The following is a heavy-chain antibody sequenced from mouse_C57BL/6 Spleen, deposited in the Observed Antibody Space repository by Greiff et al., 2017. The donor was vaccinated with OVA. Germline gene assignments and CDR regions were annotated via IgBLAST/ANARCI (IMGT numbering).Heavy chain of an antibody. CDR3: ARYYYGSRDWYFDV. V-gene: IGHV1-82*01. J-gene: IGHJ1*03. D-gene: IGHD1-1*01. CDR2: IYPGDGDT. CDR1: GYAFSSSW. Sequence: VKLQESGPELVKPGASVKISCKASGYAFSSSWMNWVKQRPGKGLEWIGRIYPGDGDTNYNGKFKGKATLTADKSSSTAYMQLSSLTSEDSAVYFCARYYYGSRDWYFDVWGTGTTVTVSS.